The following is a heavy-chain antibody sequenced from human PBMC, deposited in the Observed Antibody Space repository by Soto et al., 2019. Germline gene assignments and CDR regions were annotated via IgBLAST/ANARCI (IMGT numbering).Heavy chain of an antibody. D-gene: IGHD3-16*02. CDR2: ISAYNGNT. Sequence: ASVKVSCKASGHTFTSYGISWVRQAPGQGLEWMGWISAYNGNTNYAQKLQGRVTMTTDTSTSTAYMELRSLRSDDTAVYYCARDRRYCVWGSYRDFGYWGQGTLVTVSS. V-gene: IGHV1-18*01. J-gene: IGHJ4*02. CDR1: GHTFTSYG. CDR3: ARDRRYCVWGSYRDFGY.